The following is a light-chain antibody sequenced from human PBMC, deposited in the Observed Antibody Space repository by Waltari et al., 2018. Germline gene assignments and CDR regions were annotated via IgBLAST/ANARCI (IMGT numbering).Light chain of an antibody. V-gene: IGKV4-1*01. J-gene: IGKJ2*01. CDR1: QSVFNSSNHKNS. CDR3: QHYYRAPHT. Sequence: DIVMTQSPDSLAVYLGERATITCKSSQSVFNSSNHKNSLAWFQQTPGQSPKLLIFCASTRASGLPDRFSVSGSGTAFTLTISSLQAEDVAIYYCQHYYRAPHTFGQGTKLEIK. CDR2: CAS.